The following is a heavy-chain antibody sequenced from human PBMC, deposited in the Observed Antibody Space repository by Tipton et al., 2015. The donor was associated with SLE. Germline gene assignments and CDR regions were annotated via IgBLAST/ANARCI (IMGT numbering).Heavy chain of an antibody. CDR1: GGSISGYY. CDR2: IYNSGST. D-gene: IGHD6-13*01. V-gene: IGHV4-59*01. J-gene: IGHJ3*02. CDR3: ARGASAADTGAFDS. Sequence: TLSLTCTVSGGSISGYYWSWIRQPPGKGLEWIGYIYNSGSTNYNPSLKSRVPISVDTSKNQFSLKLSSVTPADTAVYYCARGASAADTGAFDSWGQGTMVTASS.